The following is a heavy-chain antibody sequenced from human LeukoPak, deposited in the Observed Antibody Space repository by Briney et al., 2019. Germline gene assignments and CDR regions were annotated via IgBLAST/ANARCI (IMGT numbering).Heavy chain of an antibody. D-gene: IGHD1-26*01. J-gene: IGHJ3*02. CDR3: AKGAMVVGATKPPDAFDI. V-gene: IGHV5-51*01. CDR1: GYSFTSYW. Sequence: GESLKISCKGSGYSFTSYWIGWVRQMPGKGLEWMGIIYPGDSDTRYSPSFQGQVTISADKSISTAYLQWSSLKASDTAMYYCAKGAMVVGATKPPDAFDIWGQGTMVTVSS. CDR2: IYPGDSDT.